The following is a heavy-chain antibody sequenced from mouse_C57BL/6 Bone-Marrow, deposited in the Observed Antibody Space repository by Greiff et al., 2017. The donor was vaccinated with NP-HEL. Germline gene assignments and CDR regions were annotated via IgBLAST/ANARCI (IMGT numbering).Heavy chain of an antibody. CDR2: IYPGSGNT. J-gene: IGHJ3*01. D-gene: IGHD1-1*01. CDR3: AYYYGSSSAWFAY. V-gene: IGHV1-76*01. CDR1: GYTFTDYY. Sequence: VKLMESGAELVRPGASVKLSCKASGYTFTDYYINWVKQRPGQGLEWIARIYPGSGNTYYNEKFKGKATLTAEKSSSTAYMQLSSLTSEDSAVYFCAYYYGSSSAWFAYWGQGTLVTVSA.